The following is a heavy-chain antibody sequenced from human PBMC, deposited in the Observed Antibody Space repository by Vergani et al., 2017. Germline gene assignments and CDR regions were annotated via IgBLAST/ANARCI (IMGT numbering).Heavy chain of an antibody. CDR1: GYTFTGYY. CDR3: ARDVTNWGCEGKNWFDP. V-gene: IGHV1-2*06. D-gene: IGHD7-27*01. J-gene: IGHJ5*02. CDR2: SNPNSGST. Sequence: QVQLVQSGAEVKKPGASVKVSCKASGYTFTGYYMHWVRQAPGQGVEWMGRSNPNSGSTNYAQKFRGRVTLTGDTNISMAYMELSRLRSDDTAVYYXARDVTNWGCEGKNWFDPWGQGTLVTVSS.